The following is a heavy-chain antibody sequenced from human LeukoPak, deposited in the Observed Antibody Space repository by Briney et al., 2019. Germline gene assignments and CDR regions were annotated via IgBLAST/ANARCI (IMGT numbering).Heavy chain of an antibody. CDR3: ARDLGAVAVTGGY. Sequence: ASVKVSFKASGYTFTGYYMHWVRQAPGQGLEGMGWTNPNSGGTNYAQKFQGRVTMARDTSISTAYMELSRLRSDDTAVYYCARDLGAVAVTGGYWGQGNLVTVSS. CDR2: TNPNSGGT. V-gene: IGHV1-2*02. D-gene: IGHD6-19*01. J-gene: IGHJ4*02. CDR1: GYTFTGYY.